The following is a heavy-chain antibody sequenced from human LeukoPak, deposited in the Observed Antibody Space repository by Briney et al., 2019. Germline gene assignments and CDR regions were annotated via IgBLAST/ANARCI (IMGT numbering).Heavy chain of an antibody. J-gene: IGHJ5*02. CDR3: VRVITSLTNWFDP. CDR2: ISGSSDAI. CDR1: GFTFSDYS. Sequence: PGGSLRLSCAASGFTFSDYSMNWVRQAPGKGLEWVSAISGSSDAIYYADSVKGRFTISRDNAKKSLYLQMNSLRAEDTAVYYCVRVITSLTNWFDPWGQGTLVTVSS. D-gene: IGHD3-10*01. V-gene: IGHV3-21*01.